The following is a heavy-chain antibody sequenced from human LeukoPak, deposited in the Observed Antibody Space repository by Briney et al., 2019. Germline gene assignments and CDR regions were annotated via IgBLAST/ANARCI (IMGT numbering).Heavy chain of an antibody. CDR1: GFTLTRNH. V-gene: IGHV3-66*01. Sequence: GGSLRLSCAASGFTLTRNHMNWVRQVPGKGLEWVSIIYSSDATYYADSVKGRFTVSRDKAKNTPYLQMNSLRAEDTAVYYCARSAWVDYFDYWGQGTLVTVSS. D-gene: IGHD2-15*01. CDR2: IYSSDAT. J-gene: IGHJ4*02. CDR3: ARSAWVDYFDY.